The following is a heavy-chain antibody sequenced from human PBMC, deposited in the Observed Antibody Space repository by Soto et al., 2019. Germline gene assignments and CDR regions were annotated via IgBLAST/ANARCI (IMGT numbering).Heavy chain of an antibody. Sequence: GPTLVNPTQTLTLTCTFSGFSLSTGGVCVHWIRQPPGKALEWLARIDWEDDKYYATSLKTRLTISKDPSKNQVVLRMTNMDPVDTATYYCARAYYYGSGRGLDIWGQGTLVTVSS. CDR3: ARAYYYGSGRGLDI. CDR1: GFSLSTGGVC. V-gene: IGHV2-70*11. J-gene: IGHJ3*02. CDR2: IDWEDDK. D-gene: IGHD3-10*01.